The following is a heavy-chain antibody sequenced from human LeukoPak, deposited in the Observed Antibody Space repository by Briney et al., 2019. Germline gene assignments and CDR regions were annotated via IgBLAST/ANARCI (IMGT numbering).Heavy chain of an antibody. CDR3: AKGFPADMVFDY. J-gene: IGHJ4*02. Sequence: PGGSLRLSCAASGFTFSSYAMSWVRQAPGKGLECVSAISGSGGRTSYSDSVKGRFTISRDNSKNTLYLQMNSLRAEDTAVYYRAKGFPADMVFDYWGQGTLVTVSS. V-gene: IGHV3-23*01. CDR1: GFTFSSYA. D-gene: IGHD5-18*01. CDR2: ISGSGGRT.